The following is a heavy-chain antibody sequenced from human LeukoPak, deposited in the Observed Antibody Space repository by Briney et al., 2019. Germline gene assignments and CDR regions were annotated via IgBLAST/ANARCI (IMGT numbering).Heavy chain of an antibody. CDR3: ARDEGYYDSRGLDP. Sequence: SQTLSLTCTVSGGSISSGSYYWSWIRQPAGKGLEWIGRIYTSGSTNYNPSLKSRVTISVDTSKNQFSLKLSSVTAADTAVYYCARDEGYYDSRGLDPWGQGTLVTVSS. D-gene: IGHD3-22*01. J-gene: IGHJ5*02. CDR2: IYTSGST. CDR1: GGSISSGSYY. V-gene: IGHV4-61*02.